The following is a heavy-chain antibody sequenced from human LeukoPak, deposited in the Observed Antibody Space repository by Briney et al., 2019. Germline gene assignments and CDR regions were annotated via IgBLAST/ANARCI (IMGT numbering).Heavy chain of an antibody. V-gene: IGHV4-30-4*08. Sequence: PSETLSLXCTVSGGSISSGDYYWIWTRQPPGKGLEWIGYIYYSGITYYNPSLKSRVTISVDTSKNQFSLKLSSVTAADTAVYYCAREGKSGYYDSSGYYYLTVFDYWGQGTLVTVSS. J-gene: IGHJ4*02. CDR2: IYYSGIT. D-gene: IGHD3-22*01. CDR3: AREGKSGYYDSSGYYYLTVFDY. CDR1: GGSISSGDYY.